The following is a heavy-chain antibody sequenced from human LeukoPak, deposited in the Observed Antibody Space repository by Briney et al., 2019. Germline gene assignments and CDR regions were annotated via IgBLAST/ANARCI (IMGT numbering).Heavy chain of an antibody. CDR3: VRSYDSRGYFFYFDF. V-gene: IGHV3-48*03. J-gene: IGHJ4*02. D-gene: IGHD3-22*01. Sequence: QTGGSLRLSCAASGFTFRNYEMNWVRQAPGKGLEWVSYISVSGYTTYYADSVKGRFTISRDNAKNSLDLQMNSLRAEDTAVYYCVRSYDSRGYFFYFDFRGQGTLVTVSS. CDR2: ISVSGYTT. CDR1: GFTFRNYE.